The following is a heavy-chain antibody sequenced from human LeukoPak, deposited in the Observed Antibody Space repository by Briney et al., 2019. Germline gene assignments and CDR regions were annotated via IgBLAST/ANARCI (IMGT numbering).Heavy chain of an antibody. V-gene: IGHV4-34*01. CDR1: GGSFSGYY. Sequence: SETLSLTCAVYGGSFSGYYWSWIPQPPGKGLEWIGEINHSGSTNYNPSLKSRVTISVDTSKNQFSLKLSSVTAADTAVYYCARGASLYLWFGEFRFDYWGQGTLVTVSS. J-gene: IGHJ4*02. D-gene: IGHD3-10*01. CDR2: INHSGST. CDR3: ARGASLYLWFGEFRFDY.